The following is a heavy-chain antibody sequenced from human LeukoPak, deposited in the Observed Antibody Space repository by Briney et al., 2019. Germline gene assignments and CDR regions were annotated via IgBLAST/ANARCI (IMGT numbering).Heavy chain of an antibody. D-gene: IGHD2-15*01. CDR3: AKARSGPHDAFDI. CDR1: GFTFSSYG. CDR2: ISGSGGST. J-gene: IGHJ3*02. V-gene: IGHV3-23*01. Sequence: GGTLRLSCAASGFTFSSYGMSWVRQAPGKGLEWVSAISGSGGSTYYADSVKGRFTISRDNSKNTLYLQMNSLRAEDTAVYYCAKARSGPHDAFDIWGQGTMVTVSS.